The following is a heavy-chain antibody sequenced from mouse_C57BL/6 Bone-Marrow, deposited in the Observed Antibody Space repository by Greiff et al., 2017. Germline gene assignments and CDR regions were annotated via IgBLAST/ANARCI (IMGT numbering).Heavy chain of an antibody. CDR3: TRRATTVVAEGFAY. V-gene: IGHV1-15*01. Sequence: QVQLQQSGAELVRPGASVTLSCKASGYTFTDYEMHWVKQTPVHGLEWIGAIDPETGGTAYNQTFKGKAILTADKSSSTSYMELRSLTSEDSAVYYCTRRATTVVAEGFAYWGQGTLVTVSA. D-gene: IGHD1-1*01. J-gene: IGHJ3*01. CDR1: GYTFTDYE. CDR2: IDPETGGT.